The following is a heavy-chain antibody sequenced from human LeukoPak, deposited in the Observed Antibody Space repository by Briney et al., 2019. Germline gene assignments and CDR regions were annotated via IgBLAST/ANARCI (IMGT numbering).Heavy chain of an antibody. D-gene: IGHD4-17*01. V-gene: IGHV4-4*07. CDR1: GGSISIYY. Sequence: PSETLSLTCIVSGGSISIYYWSWIRQPAGKGLEWIGHFYTSGSTNYNPSLKSRVTMSVDTSKNQFSLNLSSVTAADTAVYYCARGRTTVTRAFDYWGQGTLVTVSS. CDR2: FYTSGST. CDR3: ARGRTTVTRAFDY. J-gene: IGHJ4*02.